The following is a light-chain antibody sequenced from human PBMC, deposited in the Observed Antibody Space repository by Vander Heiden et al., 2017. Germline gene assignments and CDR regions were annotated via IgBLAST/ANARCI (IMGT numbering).Light chain of an antibody. CDR3: QQTDDPPPT. V-gene: IGKV1-39*01. J-gene: IGKJ2*01. CDR2: ATS. Sequence: SQVTDSPSSRSASVGDRVTITCRTSQSMHTYFNWFQQKPGKPPNLLIYATSSLQSGVPSRFSGSGSETDFTLTISRLQSEESATYYCQQTDDPPPTFGQGTKVEI. CDR1: QSMHTY.